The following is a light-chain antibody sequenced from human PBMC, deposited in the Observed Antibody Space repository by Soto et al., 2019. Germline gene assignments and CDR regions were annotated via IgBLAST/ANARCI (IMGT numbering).Light chain of an antibody. CDR1: QSINSY. CDR3: QQSYSTPYT. V-gene: IGKV1-39*01. CDR2: AAS. Sequence: DIQMTQSPSSLSASVGDRVTITCRASQSINSYLNWYQQKPGKAPKLLIDAASSLQSGVPSRFSGSESGTEFTLTISSLQPEDFATYYCQQSYSTPYTFGQGTKLEIK. J-gene: IGKJ2*01.